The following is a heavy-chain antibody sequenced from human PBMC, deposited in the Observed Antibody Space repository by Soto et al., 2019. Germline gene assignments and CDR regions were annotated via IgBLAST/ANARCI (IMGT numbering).Heavy chain of an antibody. CDR1: GFTFSSYG. V-gene: IGHV3-33*01. CDR3: TRGTRPYGMDV. D-gene: IGHD6-6*01. J-gene: IGHJ6*02. CDR2: IWYDGSNK. Sequence: RLSCAASGFTFSSYGMHWVRQAPGKGLEWVAVIWYDGSNKYYADSVKGRFTISRDNSKNTLYLQMNSLKTEDTGVYWCTRGTRPYGMDVWGQGTTVTVSS.